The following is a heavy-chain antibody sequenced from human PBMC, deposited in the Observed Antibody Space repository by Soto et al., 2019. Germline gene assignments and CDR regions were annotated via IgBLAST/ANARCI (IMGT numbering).Heavy chain of an antibody. CDR1: GGSINSYY. D-gene: IGHD2-2*01. CDR3: ARSTLSGFDYYYMDV. J-gene: IGHJ6*03. CDR2: IYYSGST. V-gene: IGHV4-59*01. Sequence: SETLSLTCTVSGGSINSYYWSWIRQPPGKGLEWIGYIYYSGSTNYNPSLKSRVTISVDTSKNQFSLKLSSVTAADTAVYYCARSTLSGFDYYYMDVWGKGTTVTVSS.